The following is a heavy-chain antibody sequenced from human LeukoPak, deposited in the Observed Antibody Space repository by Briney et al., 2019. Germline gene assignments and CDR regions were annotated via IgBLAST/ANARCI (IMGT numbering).Heavy chain of an antibody. CDR1: GGSISSSSYY. Sequence: SETLSLTCTVSGGSISSSSYYWGWIRQPPVKGLEWIGSIYYSGSTYYNPSLKSRVTISVDTSKNQFSLKLSSVTAADTAVYYCARQGYSYAHFDPWGQGTLVTVSS. CDR3: ARQGYSYAHFDP. CDR2: IYYSGST. D-gene: IGHD5-18*01. V-gene: IGHV4-39*01. J-gene: IGHJ5*02.